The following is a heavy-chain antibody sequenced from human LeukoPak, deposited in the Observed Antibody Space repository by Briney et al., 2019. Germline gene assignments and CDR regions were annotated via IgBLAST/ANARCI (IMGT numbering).Heavy chain of an antibody. J-gene: IGHJ4*02. D-gene: IGHD4-17*01. Sequence: PGGSLRLSCAASGFTFSSYGMHWVRQAPGKGLEWVAVISYDGSNKYYADSVKGRFTISRDNSKNTLYLQMNSLRAEDTAVYYCAKDYGDRGDLHFDSWGQGTLVTVSS. CDR1: GFTFSSYG. V-gene: IGHV3-30*18. CDR3: AKDYGDRGDLHFDS. CDR2: ISYDGSNK.